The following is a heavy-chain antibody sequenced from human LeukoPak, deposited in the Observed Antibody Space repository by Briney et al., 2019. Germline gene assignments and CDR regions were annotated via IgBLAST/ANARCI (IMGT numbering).Heavy chain of an antibody. D-gene: IGHD6-13*01. CDR2: IYHSGST. CDR1: GGSIGSGGYY. CDR3: AREPYSSNWSYFDY. Sequence: SETLSLTCTVSGGSIGSGGYYWSWIRQPPGKGLEWIGYIYHSGSTYYNPSLKSRVTISVDTSKIRFSLKLSSVTAADTAVYYCAREPYSSNWSYFDYWGQGTLVTVSS. J-gene: IGHJ4*02. V-gene: IGHV4-30-2*01.